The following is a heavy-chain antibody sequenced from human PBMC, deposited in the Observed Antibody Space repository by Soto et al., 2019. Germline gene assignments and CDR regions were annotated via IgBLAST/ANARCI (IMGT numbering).Heavy chain of an antibody. V-gene: IGHV4-59*08. CDR3: VRQGIGALHGLVDV. CDR2: IYSNGGT. CDR1: GDSIGTYN. D-gene: IGHD1-26*01. Sequence: QVQLQASGPGLVKPSDTLSLTCTVSGDSIGTYNWGWIRQPPGKRLEWIGYIYSNGGTSYNPALKSRVALSADTSTKQFSLRLSSVTAAYTAVYYAVRQGIGALHGLVDVWGQGTTVTVSS. J-gene: IGHJ6*02.